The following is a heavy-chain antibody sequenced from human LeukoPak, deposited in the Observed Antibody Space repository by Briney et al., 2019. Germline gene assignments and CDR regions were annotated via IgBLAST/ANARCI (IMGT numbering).Heavy chain of an antibody. Sequence: GESLKISCKGSGYTFTSYGISWVRQAPGQGLEWMGWISAYNGNTNYAQKLQGRVTMTTDTSTSTAYMELRSLRSDDTAVYYCATYDYVWGSYRLDYWGQGTPVTVSS. V-gene: IGHV1-18*01. CDR1: GYTFTSYG. CDR2: ISAYNGNT. D-gene: IGHD3-16*02. J-gene: IGHJ4*02. CDR3: ATYDYVWGSYRLDY.